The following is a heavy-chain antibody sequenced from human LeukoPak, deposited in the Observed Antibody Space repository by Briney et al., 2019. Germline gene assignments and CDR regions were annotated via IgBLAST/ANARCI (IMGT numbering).Heavy chain of an antibody. D-gene: IGHD1-26*01. CDR1: TYTFTGYY. CDR2: INPHSGGT. J-gene: IGHJ4*02. V-gene: IGHV1-2*02. Sequence: ASVKVSCKVSTYTFTGYYMHWVRQAPGQGLEWMGWINPHSGGTIYAQKFQGRVIMTGDTSISTAYMELSRLRSDDTAVYYCARGRATDFFDYWGQGTLVTVSS. CDR3: ARGRATDFFDY.